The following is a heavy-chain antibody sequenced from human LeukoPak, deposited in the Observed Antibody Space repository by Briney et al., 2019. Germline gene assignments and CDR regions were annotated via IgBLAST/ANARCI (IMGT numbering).Heavy chain of an antibody. V-gene: IGHV3-48*03. D-gene: IGHD2/OR15-2a*01. J-gene: IGHJ3*02. CDR1: GFTFSYFE. CDR3: VRSDRETFAFDI. CDR2: IQSTGTTI. Sequence: GGSLRLSCAASGFTFSYFEMNWVRQAPGKGLEWVSYIQSTGTTIHYADSVKGRFIISRDNAENSLYLQVNNLRVEDTAVYYCVRSDRETFAFDIWGQGTMVTVSS.